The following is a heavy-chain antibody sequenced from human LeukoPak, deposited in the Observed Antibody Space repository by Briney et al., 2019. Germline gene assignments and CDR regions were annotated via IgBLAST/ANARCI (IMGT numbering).Heavy chain of an antibody. CDR2: INWNGGMI. V-gene: IGHV3-20*04. D-gene: IGHD4/OR15-4a*01. Sequence: PGGSLRLSCGASGFVYDNYVMTWVRQVPGKGLEWVCGINWNGGMIVYADSVKGRFTISRDNAKNSLYLQMNSLRVEDTALYYCARGEILRGAGKDPPYYMDVWGKAITVIVSS. CDR3: ARGEILRGAGKDPPYYMDV. J-gene: IGHJ6*03. CDR1: GFVYDNYV.